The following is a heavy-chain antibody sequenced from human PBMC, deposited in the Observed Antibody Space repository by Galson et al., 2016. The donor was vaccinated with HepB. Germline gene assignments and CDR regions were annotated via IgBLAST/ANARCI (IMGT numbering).Heavy chain of an antibody. Sequence: SLRLSCAASGFTFSSYWMHWVRQAPGKGLVSVSRINNDGSSINYVDSVKGRFTSSRGNAKNTLFLQMNSLRAEDTAVYYCARDLVEFCSGSSCQRGGMDAWGQGTTVTVSS. CDR1: GFTFSSYW. J-gene: IGHJ6*02. CDR3: ARDLVEFCSGSSCQRGGMDA. D-gene: IGHD2-15*01. V-gene: IGHV3-74*01. CDR2: INNDGSSI.